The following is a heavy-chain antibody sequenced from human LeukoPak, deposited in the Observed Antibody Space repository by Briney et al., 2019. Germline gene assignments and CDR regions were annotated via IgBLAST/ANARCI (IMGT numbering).Heavy chain of an antibody. CDR1: GGTFSSYA. J-gene: IGHJ6*02. Sequence: GASVKVSCKASGGTFSSYAISWVRQAPGQGLEWMGGIIPIFGTANYAQKFQGRVTITADESTSTAYMELSSLRAEDTAVYYRARGPDTHMPHYYYYGMDVWGQGTTVTVSS. D-gene: IGHD5-18*01. CDR3: ARGPDTHMPHYYYYGMDV. CDR2: IIPIFGTA. V-gene: IGHV1-69*13.